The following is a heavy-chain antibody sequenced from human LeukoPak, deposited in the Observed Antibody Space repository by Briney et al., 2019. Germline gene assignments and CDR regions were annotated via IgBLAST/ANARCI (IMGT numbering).Heavy chain of an antibody. CDR2: ISGSGGST. Sequence: GGSLRLSCVASVFTFNSYTMSWVRQAPGKGLEWVSAISGSGGSTYYADSVKGRFTISRDNSKNTLSLQMNSLRTEDTAVYYCAKVTSGGSCYPSDYWGQGTLVTVSS. CDR3: AKVTSGGSCYPSDY. V-gene: IGHV3-23*01. J-gene: IGHJ4*02. D-gene: IGHD2-15*01. CDR1: VFTFNSYT.